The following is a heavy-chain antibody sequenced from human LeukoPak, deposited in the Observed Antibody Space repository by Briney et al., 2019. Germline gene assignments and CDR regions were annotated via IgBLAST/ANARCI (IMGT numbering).Heavy chain of an antibody. CDR3: AKDLHYYVAMDV. D-gene: IGHD3-22*01. CDR2: ITSNGVST. J-gene: IGHJ6*02. V-gene: IGHV3-64D*08. Sequence: GSPRLSCSASGFTFSTNSMHWFRQAPGKGLEFVSAITSNGVSTHYGDSVRGRFTISRDNSKNTVYLQMSSLRAEDTAVYYCAKDLHYYVAMDVWGQGAADPLL. CDR1: GFTFSTNS.